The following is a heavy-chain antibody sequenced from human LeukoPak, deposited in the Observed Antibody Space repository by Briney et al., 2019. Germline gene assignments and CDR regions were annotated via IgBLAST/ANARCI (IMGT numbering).Heavy chain of an antibody. D-gene: IGHD1-26*01. CDR1: GYSFTSYW. V-gene: IGHV5-51*01. J-gene: IGHJ4*02. CDR3: ARPGISGSYAIDY. Sequence: GESLKISCKGSGYSFTSYWSGWVRQMPGKGLEWMGIIYPGDSDTRYSPSFQGQVTISADKSISTAYLQWSSLEASDTAMYYCARPGISGSYAIDYWGQGTLVTVSS. CDR2: IYPGDSDT.